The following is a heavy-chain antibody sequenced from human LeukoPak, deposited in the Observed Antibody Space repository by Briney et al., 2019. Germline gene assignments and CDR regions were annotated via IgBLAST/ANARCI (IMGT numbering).Heavy chain of an antibody. CDR1: GGTFSSYA. D-gene: IGHD3-10*01. Sequence: SVKVSCKAFGGTFSSYAVSWVRQAPGQGLEWMGGIIPIFGTTNYAQKFQGRVTITADERTSKAYMELSSLRSDDSAVYYCAGGGITMVRGVINPPAGYWGQGTLVTVSP. J-gene: IGHJ4*02. CDR3: AGGGITMVRGVINPPAGY. V-gene: IGHV1-69*01. CDR2: IIPIFGTT.